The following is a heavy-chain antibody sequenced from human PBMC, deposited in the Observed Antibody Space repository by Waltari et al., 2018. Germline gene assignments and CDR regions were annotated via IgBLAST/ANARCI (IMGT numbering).Heavy chain of an antibody. Sequence: QVQLVQSGTEVKKPGASVRVSCKASGSIFIDHYMHWVRQAPGQGLEWMGWMNPNSGGTNYAQKFQGRVTMTRDTSTSTAYMELSRITSDDTAIYYCARDGGFDFWGQGSLVTVSS. D-gene: IGHD2-15*01. V-gene: IGHV1-2*02. CDR1: GSIFIDHY. CDR2: MNPNSGGT. CDR3: ARDGGFDF. J-gene: IGHJ4*02.